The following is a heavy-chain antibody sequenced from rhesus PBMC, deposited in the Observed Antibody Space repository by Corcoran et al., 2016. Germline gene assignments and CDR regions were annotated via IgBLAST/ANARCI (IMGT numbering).Heavy chain of an antibody. CDR2: IVGRIGTT. J-gene: IGHJ4*01. CDR1: GGSISGGYG. Sequence: QVQLQESGPGLVKPSETLSLNCAVSGGSISGGYGWRWIRQPPGKGPEGIGHIVGRIGTTYDNPPLTSRVTISRATSQNQFSPQLSFGTAADTSAYYCAIEIDSGSWNSADYWGQGVMAIVSS. CDR3: AIEIDSGSWNSADY. D-gene: IGHD6-25*01. V-gene: IGHV4-127*01.